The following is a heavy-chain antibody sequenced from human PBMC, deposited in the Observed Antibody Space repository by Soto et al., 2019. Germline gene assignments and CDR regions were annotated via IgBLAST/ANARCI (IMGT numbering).Heavy chain of an antibody. CDR1: GGSISSYY. D-gene: IGHD3-9*01. CDR2: IYYSGST. V-gene: IGHV4-59*01. CDR3: AREIRYYHILTGSNNYYYYGMDV. Sequence: SETLSLTCTVSGGSISSYYWSWIRQPPGKGLEWIGYIYYSGSTNYNPSLKSRVTISVDTSKNQFSLKLSSVTAADTAVYYCAREIRYYHILTGSNNYYYYGMDVWGQGTKVTVSS. J-gene: IGHJ6*02.